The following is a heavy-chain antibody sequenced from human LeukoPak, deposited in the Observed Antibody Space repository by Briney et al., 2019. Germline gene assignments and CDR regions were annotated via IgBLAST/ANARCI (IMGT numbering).Heavy chain of an antibody. CDR3: ARAGPDSGSYYFRAFDI. CDR1: GFTFSNYW. Sequence: GGSLRLSCAASGFTFSNYWMHWVRQAPGKGLVWVSRINSDGINTSYADSVKGRFTISRDNSKNTLYLQMNSLRAEDTAVYYCARAGPDSGSYYFRAFDIWGQGTMVTVSS. V-gene: IGHV3-74*01. J-gene: IGHJ3*02. D-gene: IGHD1-26*01. CDR2: INSDGINT.